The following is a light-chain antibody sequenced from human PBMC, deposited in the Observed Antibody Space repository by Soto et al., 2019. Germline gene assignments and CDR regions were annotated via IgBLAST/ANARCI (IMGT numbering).Light chain of an antibody. CDR1: QSVSNF. J-gene: IGKJ1*01. V-gene: IGKV3-20*01. Sequence: EIVLTQSPATLSLSPGERATLSCRASQSVSNFLAWYLQRPGQAPWLLIYGASSRATGIPDRFSGSGSGTDFTLTISRLEPEDFAVYYCQQYGSSPWTFGQGTKVEIK. CDR2: GAS. CDR3: QQYGSSPWT.